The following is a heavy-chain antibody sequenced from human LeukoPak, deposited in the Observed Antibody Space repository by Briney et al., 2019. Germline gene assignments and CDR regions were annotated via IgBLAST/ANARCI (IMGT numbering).Heavy chain of an antibody. D-gene: IGHD5-12*01. CDR2: ISSSSSYI. J-gene: IGHJ3*02. CDR3: ARDKAKSGYLPRRGAFDI. Sequence: GGSLRLSCAASGFTFSSYWMSWVRQAPGKGLEWVSSISSSSSYIYYADSVKGRFTISRDNAKNSLYLQMNSLRAEDTAVYCCARDKAKSGYLPRRGAFDIWGQGTMVTVSS. CDR1: GFTFSSYW. V-gene: IGHV3-21*01.